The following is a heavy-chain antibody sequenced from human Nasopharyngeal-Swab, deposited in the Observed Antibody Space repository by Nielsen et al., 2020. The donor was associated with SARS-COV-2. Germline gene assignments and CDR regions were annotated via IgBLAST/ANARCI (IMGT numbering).Heavy chain of an antibody. D-gene: IGHD3-22*01. CDR2: IWYDGSNK. CDR1: GFTFSSYG. Sequence: GESLKISCAASGFTFSSYGMHWVRQAPGKGLEWVAVIWYDGSNKYYADSVKGRFTISRDNSKNTLYLQMNSLRAEDTAAYYCARDYTLYYYDSSGPFDPWGQGTLVTVSS. J-gene: IGHJ5*02. CDR3: ARDYTLYYYDSSGPFDP. V-gene: IGHV3-33*01.